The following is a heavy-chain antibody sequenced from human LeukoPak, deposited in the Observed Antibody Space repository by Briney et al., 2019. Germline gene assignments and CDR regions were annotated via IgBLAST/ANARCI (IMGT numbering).Heavy chain of an antibody. CDR2: ININEGP. D-gene: IGHD5-18*01. V-gene: IGHV4-4*07. CDR1: GGSISSYH. Sequence: SETLSLNCTVSGGSISSYHWSWIRQPAGKGLEWIGHININEGPKYNPSLRSRVTMSADTSRNQYSLKLSSVTAADTAVYYCARDGNSYGPDFDYWGQGTLVTVSS. CDR3: ARDGNSYGPDFDY. J-gene: IGHJ4*02.